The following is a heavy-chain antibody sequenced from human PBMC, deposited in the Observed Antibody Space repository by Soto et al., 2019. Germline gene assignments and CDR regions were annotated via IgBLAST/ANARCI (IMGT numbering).Heavy chain of an antibody. V-gene: IGHV3-9*01. J-gene: IGHJ1*01. Sequence: EVQLVESGGGLVQPGRSLRLSCAASGFTFDDYAMHWVRQVPGKGLEWVSGINWNSGSIGYGASVKGRFAISRDNDRNALHLQMNSLIAEDTAFYYCVKDESINWYSGHFRHWGQGTLVTVSS. D-gene: IGHD6-13*01. CDR3: VKDESINWYSGHFRH. CDR2: INWNSGSI. CDR1: GFTFDDYA.